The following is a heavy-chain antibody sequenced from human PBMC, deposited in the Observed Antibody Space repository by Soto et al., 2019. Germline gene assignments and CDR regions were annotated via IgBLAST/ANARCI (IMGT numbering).Heavy chain of an antibody. Sequence: RASVQVSCKASGGTFRSYAISWVRQAPGQGVEWMGGIIPIFGTANYAQKFQGRVTITADESTSTAYMELSSLRSEDTAVYYCATGRADCGGDCHYFDYWGQGTLVTVSS. CDR2: IIPIFGTA. CDR3: ATGRADCGGDCHYFDY. CDR1: GGTFRSYA. D-gene: IGHD2-21*02. V-gene: IGHV1-69*13. J-gene: IGHJ4*02.